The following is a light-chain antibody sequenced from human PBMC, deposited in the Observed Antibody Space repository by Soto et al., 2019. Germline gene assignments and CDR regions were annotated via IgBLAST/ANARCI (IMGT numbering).Light chain of an antibody. CDR2: QTT. Sequence: QSVLTQPPSVSAAPGQRVTMSCSGSSSNVGNNYVSWYQQLPGTAPKLLIFQTTERPSAIPDRFSGSKSGTAATLGITELQTGDEADYYCGTWDSSLSLWVFGGGTKLTVL. J-gene: IGLJ3*02. CDR3: GTWDSSLSLWV. CDR1: SSNVGNNY. V-gene: IGLV1-51*02.